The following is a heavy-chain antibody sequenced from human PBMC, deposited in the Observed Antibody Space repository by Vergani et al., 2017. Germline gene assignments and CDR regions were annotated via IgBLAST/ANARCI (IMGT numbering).Heavy chain of an antibody. CDR2: INAGNGNT. CDR1: GYTFTSYA. D-gene: IGHD3-22*01. V-gene: IGHV1-3*01. J-gene: IGHJ4*02. Sequence: QVQLVQSGAEVKKPGASVKVSCKASGYTFTSYAMHWVRQAPGQRLEWMGWINAGNGNTKYSQKFQGRVTITRDTSASTAYMELSSLRSEDTAVYYCAKDHVLSYDTNFFDYWGQGTLVTVSS. CDR3: AKDHVLSYDTNFFDY.